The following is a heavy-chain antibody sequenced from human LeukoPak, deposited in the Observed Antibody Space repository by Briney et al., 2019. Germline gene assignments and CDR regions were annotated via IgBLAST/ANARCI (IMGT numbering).Heavy chain of an antibody. CDR2: IYTSGST. CDR1: GGSISSSSYY. J-gene: IGHJ6*03. CDR3: AREGYDYGDYGRPNYYYYYMDV. V-gene: IGHV4-61*02. Sequence: SETLSLTCTVSGGSISSSSYYWSWIRQPAGKGLEWIGRIYTSGSTNYNPSLKSRVTMSVDTSKNQFSLKLSSVTAADTAVYYCAREGYDYGDYGRPNYYYYYMDVWGKGTTVTVSS. D-gene: IGHD4-17*01.